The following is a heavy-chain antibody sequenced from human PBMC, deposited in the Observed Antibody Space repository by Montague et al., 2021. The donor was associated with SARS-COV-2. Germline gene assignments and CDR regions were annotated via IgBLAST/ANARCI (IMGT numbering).Heavy chain of an antibody. CDR3: ARSGVGIFDFSYFDS. CDR1: GFSLSTKGMC. J-gene: IGHJ4*02. D-gene: IGHD3-3*01. CDR2: IDWDDDK. V-gene: IGHV2-70*02. Sequence: PALVKPTQTLTLTCSFSGFSLSTKGMCVNWIRQPPGKALEWLALIDWDDDKYYSPSLETRLTISKDTSKNQFSLSLTSVTAADTAVYYCARSGVGIFDFSYFDSWGQGSLVIVSS.